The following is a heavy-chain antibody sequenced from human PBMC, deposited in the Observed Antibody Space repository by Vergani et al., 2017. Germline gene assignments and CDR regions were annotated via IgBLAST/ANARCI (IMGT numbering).Heavy chain of an antibody. J-gene: IGHJ3*01. D-gene: IGHD4-23*01. CDR2: IYVSGIT. Sequence: QVQLQESGPGLVKPSQTLSLTCTVSGASINNDFYYWHWIRQPAGKGLEWIGRIYVSGITDSNSSLQSRVSMSVDTSKNQFSLTLTSVTAADTAVYYCARDNKQLRPRAFYLWGQGTMVTVSS. CDR3: ARDNKQLRPRAFYL. CDR1: GASINNDFYY. V-gene: IGHV4-61*02.